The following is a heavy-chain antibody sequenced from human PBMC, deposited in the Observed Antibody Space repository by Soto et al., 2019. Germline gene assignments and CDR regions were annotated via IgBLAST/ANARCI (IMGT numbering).Heavy chain of an antibody. J-gene: IGHJ4*02. CDR1: GFTFDDYA. D-gene: IGHD1-26*01. CDR3: AKGGQTISEGGGY. Sequence: EVQLVESGGGLVQPGRSLRLSCAASGFTFDDYAMHWVRQAPGKGLEWVSGISWNSGSIGYADSVKGRFTISRDNAKNSLYLQMNSLRAEDTALYYGAKGGQTISEGGGYWGQGTLVTVSS. V-gene: IGHV3-9*01. CDR2: ISWNSGSI.